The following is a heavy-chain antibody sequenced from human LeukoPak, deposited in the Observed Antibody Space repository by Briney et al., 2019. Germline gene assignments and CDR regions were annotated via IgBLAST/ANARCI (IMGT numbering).Heavy chain of an antibody. Sequence: SETLSLTCAVYGGSFSGYYWSWIRQPPGKGLEWIGEINHSGSTNYNPSLKSRVTISVDTSKNQFSLKLSSVTAADTAVYYCARGDYYDRAFDIWGQGTMVTVSS. CDR3: ARGDYYDRAFDI. J-gene: IGHJ3*02. CDR1: GGSFSGYY. D-gene: IGHD3-22*01. CDR2: INHSGST. V-gene: IGHV4-34*01.